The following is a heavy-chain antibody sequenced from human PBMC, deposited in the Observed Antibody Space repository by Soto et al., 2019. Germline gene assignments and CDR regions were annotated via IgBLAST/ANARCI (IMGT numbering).Heavy chain of an antibody. V-gene: IGHV1-2*02. D-gene: IGHD5-18*01. CDR1: GYTFTGYY. CDR2: INPNSGGT. J-gene: IGHJ6*02. CDR3: ARDWVDTAIQGHYYYYYGMDV. Sequence: ASVKVSFKASGYTFTGYYMHWVRQAPGQGLEWMGWINPNSGGTNYAQKFQGRVTMTRDTSISTAYMELSRLRSDDTAVYYCARDWVDTAIQGHYYYYYGMDVWGQGTTVTVSS.